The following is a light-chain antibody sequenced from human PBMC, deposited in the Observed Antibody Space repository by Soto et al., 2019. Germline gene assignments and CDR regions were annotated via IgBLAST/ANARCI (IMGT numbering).Light chain of an antibody. CDR2: DAS. Sequence: EIVLTQSPATLSFSPGERATLSCRARQSVSSYLAWYQQKPGQAPRLLIYDASNRATGIPARFSGSGSGTDFTLTISSLEPEDFAVYYCQQRSNWPLTFGGGTKVDIK. J-gene: IGKJ4*01. CDR3: QQRSNWPLT. V-gene: IGKV3-11*01. CDR1: QSVSSY.